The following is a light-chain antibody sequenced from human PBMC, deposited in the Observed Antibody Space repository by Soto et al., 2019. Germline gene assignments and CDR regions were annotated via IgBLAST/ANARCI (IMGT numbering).Light chain of an antibody. CDR2: AAS. J-gene: IGKJ2*01. Sequence: DIQLTQSPSFLSASVGDRVTITCRASQGINIFLAWFRQKPGKAPNLLISAASTLQSGVPSRFSGSGSETEFTLTITSLQPEDSATYYCQQRNSYPRNFGQGTKVDIK. V-gene: IGKV1-9*01. CDR3: QQRNSYPRN. CDR1: QGINIF.